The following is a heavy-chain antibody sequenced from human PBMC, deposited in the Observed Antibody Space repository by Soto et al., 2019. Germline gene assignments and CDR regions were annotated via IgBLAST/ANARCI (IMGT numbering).Heavy chain of an antibody. CDR1: GGSVSSGSYY. D-gene: IGHD3-16*02. CDR2: IYYSGST. V-gene: IGHV4-61*01. CDR3: ARGDYVWGSYRYTAAVDY. J-gene: IGHJ4*02. Sequence: XETLSLTCTVSGGSVSSGSYYWSWIRQPPGKGLEWIGYIYYSGSTNYNPSLKSRVTISVDTSKNQFSLKLSSVTAADTAVYYCARGDYVWGSYRYTAAVDYWGQGTLVTVSS.